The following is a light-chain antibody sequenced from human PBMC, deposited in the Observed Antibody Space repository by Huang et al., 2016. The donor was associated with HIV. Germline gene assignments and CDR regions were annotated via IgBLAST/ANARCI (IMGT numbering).Light chain of an antibody. CDR1: QTISTH. Sequence: DIQMTQSPSSLSASVGDRVTITCRAGQTISTHLNWYQQKPGKAPKLLIFAASTLQSGVPSSFSGSGSGTDFTLTISRLQPEDFAIYYCQQSHSAPRTFGQGTKVDI. CDR3: QQSHSAPRT. V-gene: IGKV1-39*01. J-gene: IGKJ1*01. CDR2: AAS.